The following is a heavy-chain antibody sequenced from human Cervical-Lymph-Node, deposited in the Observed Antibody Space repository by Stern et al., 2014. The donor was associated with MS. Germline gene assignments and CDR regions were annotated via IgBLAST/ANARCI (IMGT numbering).Heavy chain of an antibody. D-gene: IGHD1-1*01. J-gene: IGHJ4*02. Sequence: VQLLQSGAEVKRSGASVKISCKTSGYTLIKYGISWVRQAPGQGLEWMGWISTNNGDTDYAQKFQGRVNMTTDTSTRTVYMELRTLRSDDTAVYYCARDGPTNFVRSALRFWGQGTLVTVSS. V-gene: IGHV1-18*01. CDR1: GYTLIKYG. CDR2: ISTNNGDT. CDR3: ARDGPTNFVRSALRF.